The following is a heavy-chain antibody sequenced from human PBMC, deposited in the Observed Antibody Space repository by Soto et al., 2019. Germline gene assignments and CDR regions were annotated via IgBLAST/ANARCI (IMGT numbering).Heavy chain of an antibody. J-gene: IGHJ3*02. Sequence: SETLSLTCTVSGASMSSGGYYWTWIRQSPGKGLEWIGYIYYSGSTYYNPSLESRVAISLDTSRSQFSLTLHSVTAADTAIYYCARPSGGGAFDIWGQGTMVTVSS. CDR3: ARPSGGGAFDI. V-gene: IGHV4-31*03. CDR2: IYYSGST. D-gene: IGHD2-8*02. CDR1: GASMSSGGYY.